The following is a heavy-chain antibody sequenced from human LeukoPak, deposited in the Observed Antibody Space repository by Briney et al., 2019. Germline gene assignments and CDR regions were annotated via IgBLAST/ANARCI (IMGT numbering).Heavy chain of an antibody. J-gene: IGHJ6*02. D-gene: IGHD5-18*01. V-gene: IGHV1-2*06. CDR2: INPNSGGT. CDR1: GYTFTGYY. CDR3: ARGNRQLWFYYYYGMDV. Sequence: ASVKVSCKASGYTFTGYYMHWVRQAPGQGLEWMGRINPNSGGTNYAQKFQGRVTMTRDTSISTAYMELSRLRSDDTAVYYCARGNRQLWFYYYYGMDVWGQGTTVTVS.